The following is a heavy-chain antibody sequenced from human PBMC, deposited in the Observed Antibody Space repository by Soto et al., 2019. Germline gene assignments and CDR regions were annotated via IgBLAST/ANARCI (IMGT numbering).Heavy chain of an antibody. CDR1: GFTFSSYS. D-gene: IGHD3-16*01. Sequence: EVQLVESGGGLVKPGGSLRLSCAASGFTFSSYSMNWVRQAPGKGLEWVSSISSSSSYIYYADSVKGRFTISRDNAKNSLYLQMNSLRAEDTAVYYCARDFTYYYYYGMDVWGQGTTLTVSS. J-gene: IGHJ6*02. CDR2: ISSSSSYI. CDR3: ARDFTYYYYYGMDV. V-gene: IGHV3-21*01.